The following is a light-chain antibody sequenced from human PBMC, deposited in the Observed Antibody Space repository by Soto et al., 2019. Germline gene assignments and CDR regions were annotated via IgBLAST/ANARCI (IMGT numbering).Light chain of an antibody. CDR3: SLYTSDNADV. CDR2: EVS. Sequence: QSALTQPPSVSGSPGQSVTISCTGTSTDFVSYNRVSWYQQPPGTAPKLMIYEVSKRPSGVPDRFSGSKSGNTASLTISGLQAADEADYFCSLYTSDNADVFGTGTKLTVL. V-gene: IGLV2-18*01. J-gene: IGLJ1*01. CDR1: STDFVSYNR.